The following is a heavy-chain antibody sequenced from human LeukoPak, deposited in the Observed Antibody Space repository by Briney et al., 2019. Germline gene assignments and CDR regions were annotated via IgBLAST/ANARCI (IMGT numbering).Heavy chain of an antibody. J-gene: IGHJ6*03. Sequence: SETLSLTCTVSGGSINNYYWSWIRQPPGKGREWIGYIYYSGSTNYNPSLKSRVTISVDTSKNQFSLKLSSVTAADTAVYYCAREVNYYDSSGYYYPVYYYYYMDVWGKGATVTVSS. CDR1: GGSINNYY. CDR3: AREVNYYDSSGYYYPVYYYYYMDV. D-gene: IGHD3-22*01. CDR2: IYYSGST. V-gene: IGHV4-59*01.